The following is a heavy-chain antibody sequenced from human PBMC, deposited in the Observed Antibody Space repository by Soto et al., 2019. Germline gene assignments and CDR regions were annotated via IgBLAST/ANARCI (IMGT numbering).Heavy chain of an antibody. CDR2: IYHSGST. J-gene: IGHJ6*04. CDR1: GGSISSSNW. V-gene: IGHV4-4*02. Sequence: SETLSLTCAVSGGSISSSNWWSWVRQPPGKGLEWIGEIYHSGSTNYNPSLKSRVTISVDKSKNQFSLKLSSVTAADTAVYYCASGSSPIFYGMDVWGEGTTVTVSS. CDR3: ASGSSPIFYGMDV. D-gene: IGHD6-13*01.